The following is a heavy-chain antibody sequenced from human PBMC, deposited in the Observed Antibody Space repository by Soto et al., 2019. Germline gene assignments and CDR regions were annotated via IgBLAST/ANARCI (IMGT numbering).Heavy chain of an antibody. J-gene: IGHJ3*02. Sequence: GGSLRLSCAASGFTFDDYAMHWVRQAPGKGLEWVSLISWDGGSTYYADSVKGRFTISRDNSKNSLYLQMNSLRAEDTALYYCAKDIVGATTMGAFDIWGQGTMVTVSS. V-gene: IGHV3-43D*03. CDR2: ISWDGGST. CDR1: GFTFDDYA. D-gene: IGHD1-26*01. CDR3: AKDIVGATTMGAFDI.